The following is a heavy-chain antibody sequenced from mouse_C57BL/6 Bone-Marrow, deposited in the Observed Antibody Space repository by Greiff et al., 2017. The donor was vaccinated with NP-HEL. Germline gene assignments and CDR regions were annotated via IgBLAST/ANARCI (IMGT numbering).Heavy chain of an antibody. Sequence: VQLQQSGAELVRPGASVKLSCTASGFNIKDDYMHWVKQRPEQGLEWIGWIDPENGDTEYASKFQGKATITADTSSNPAYLQLSSLTSEDTAVYYCTLDLVWFAYWGQGTLVTVSA. J-gene: IGHJ3*01. CDR2: IDPENGDT. CDR3: TLDLVWFAY. V-gene: IGHV14-4*01. CDR1: GFNIKDDY.